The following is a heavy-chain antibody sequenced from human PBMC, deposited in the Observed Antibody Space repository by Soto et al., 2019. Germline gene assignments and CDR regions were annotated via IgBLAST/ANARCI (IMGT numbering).Heavy chain of an antibody. V-gene: IGHV3-23*01. CDR2: ISGSGTNT. Sequence: GGSLRLSCAASGFTFRNYAMSWVRQAPGKGLEWVSTISGSGTNTYYADSVRGRFAISRDNSKNTLYLQMNSLRAEDTAVYYCAKDVRPLSENGAYGDFWGQGTLVTVSS. CDR3: AKDVRPLSENGAYGDF. CDR1: GFTFRNYA. J-gene: IGHJ4*02. D-gene: IGHD4-17*01.